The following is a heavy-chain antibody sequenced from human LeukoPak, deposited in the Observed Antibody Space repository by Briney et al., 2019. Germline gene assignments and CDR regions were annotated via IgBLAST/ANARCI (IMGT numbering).Heavy chain of an antibody. CDR2: IYPGDSDT. V-gene: IGHV5-51*01. CDR3: ARHVGMYCSSTSCPPYYYYYCMDV. J-gene: IGHJ6*03. Sequence: GESLKISCKGSGYSFTSYWIGGVRRMRGKGLEWMGIIYPGDSDTRYSPSFQGQVTISADKSISTAYLQWSSLKASDTAMYYYARHVGMYCSSTSCPPYYYYYCMDVWGKGTTVTVSS. D-gene: IGHD2-2*01. CDR1: GYSFTSYW.